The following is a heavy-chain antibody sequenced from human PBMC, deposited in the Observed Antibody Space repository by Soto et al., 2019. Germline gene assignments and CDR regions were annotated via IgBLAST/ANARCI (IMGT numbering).Heavy chain of an antibody. CDR3: ASTMTTVTTDWFDP. CDR2: IYYSGST. J-gene: IGHJ5*02. D-gene: IGHD4-17*01. CDR1: GGSISSSYY. Sequence: SLETLPLTCTVSGGSISSSYYLGWIRQPPGKGLEWIGSIYYSGSTYYNPSLKSRVTISVDTSKNQFSLKLSSVTAADTAVYYCASTMTTVTTDWFDPWGQGTLVTVSS. V-gene: IGHV4-39*01.